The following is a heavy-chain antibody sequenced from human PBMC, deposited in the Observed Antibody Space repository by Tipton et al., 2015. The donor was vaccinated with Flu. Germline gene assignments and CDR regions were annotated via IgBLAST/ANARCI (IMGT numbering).Heavy chain of an antibody. CDR1: GGSISSYY. V-gene: IGHV4-59*01. CDR3: AVWGGFGAAHNWFDP. D-gene: IGHD3-10*01. Sequence: LRLSCTVSGGSISSYYWSWIRQPPGKGLEWIGYIYYSGSTNYNPSLKSRVTISVDTSKNQFSLKLSSVTAADTAVYFCAVWGGFGAAHNWFDPWGQGTLVTVSS. CDR2: IYYSGST. J-gene: IGHJ5*02.